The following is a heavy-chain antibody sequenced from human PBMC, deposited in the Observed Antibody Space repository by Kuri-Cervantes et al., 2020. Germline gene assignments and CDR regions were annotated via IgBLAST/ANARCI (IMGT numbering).Heavy chain of an antibody. V-gene: IGHV3-74*01. Sequence: GESLKISCEASGFTFTSYWMHWVRQAPGKGLVWVSHIKSDGSSTRYADSAKGRFTISRDNAKNTLYLQMNSLRAEDTAVYYYAVREPRYYYGMDVWGQGTTVTVSS. CDR2: IKSDGSST. J-gene: IGHJ6*02. CDR3: AVREPRYYYGMDV. CDR1: GFTFTSYW.